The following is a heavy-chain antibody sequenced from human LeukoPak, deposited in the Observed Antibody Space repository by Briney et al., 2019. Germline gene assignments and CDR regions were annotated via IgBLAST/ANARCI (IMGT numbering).Heavy chain of an antibody. Sequence: ASVKVSCKASGGTFSSYAISWVRQAPGQGLEWMGGIIPIFGTANYAQKFQGRVTITADESTSTAYMELSSLRSEDTAVYYCARSRHCSSTSCYSDWFDPWGQGTLVTVSS. V-gene: IGHV1-69*01. D-gene: IGHD2-2*01. CDR1: GGTFSSYA. CDR3: ARSRHCSSTSCYSDWFDP. J-gene: IGHJ5*02. CDR2: IIPIFGTA.